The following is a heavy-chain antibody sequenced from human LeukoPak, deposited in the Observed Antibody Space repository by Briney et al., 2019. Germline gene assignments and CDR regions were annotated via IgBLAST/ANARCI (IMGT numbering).Heavy chain of an antibody. CDR3: AKDVCSGGSCYVY. V-gene: IGHV3-9*03. CDR1: GFTFDDYA. J-gene: IGHJ4*02. CDR2: ISWNSGSI. D-gene: IGHD2-15*01. Sequence: GGSLRLSCAASGFTFDDYAMHWVRQAPGKGLEWVSGISWNSGSIGYADSVKGRFTISRDNAKNSLYLQMNSLRAEDMALYYCAKDVCSGGSCYVYWGQGTLVTVSS.